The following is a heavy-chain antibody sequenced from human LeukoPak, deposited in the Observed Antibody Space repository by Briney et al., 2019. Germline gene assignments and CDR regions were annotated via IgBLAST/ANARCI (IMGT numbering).Heavy chain of an antibody. V-gene: IGHV1-58*02. CDR3: AAVVYYYDSSDFDY. CDR1: GFAFTSSA. Sequence: ASVKVSCKASGFAFTSSAMQWVRQARGQRLEWIGWIVVVSGNTNYAQKFQERVTITRDMSTSTAYMELSSLRSEDTAVYYCAAVVYYYDSSDFDYWGQGTLVTVSS. D-gene: IGHD3-22*01. CDR2: IVVVSGNT. J-gene: IGHJ4*02.